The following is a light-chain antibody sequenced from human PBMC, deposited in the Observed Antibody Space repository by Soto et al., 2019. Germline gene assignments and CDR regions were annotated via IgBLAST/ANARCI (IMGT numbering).Light chain of an antibody. CDR1: QGISSY. CDR2: GAT. Sequence: IQLTQSPSSLSASVGDRVTITCRASQGISSYLAWYQQKPGKAPKLLIYGATTLQSGVPSRFSGSGSGTDFTLTISSLQPEDSATYYCQQFKSYSWTFGQGTRVEIK. J-gene: IGKJ1*01. V-gene: IGKV1-9*01. CDR3: QQFKSYSWT.